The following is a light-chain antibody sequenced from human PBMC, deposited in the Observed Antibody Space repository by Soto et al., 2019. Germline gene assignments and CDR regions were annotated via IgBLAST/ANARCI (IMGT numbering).Light chain of an antibody. CDR2: DVC. J-gene: IGLJ3*02. CDR3: CSYAGNSLWV. Sequence: QSALTQPRSVSGSPGQSVTISCTGSSSDVGGSNFVSWYQQHPVKAPNLVIYDVCKRPSAVPHRFSGSKSGNTASLPISGLQAEDEADYYCCSYAGNSLWVFGGGTKLTVL. CDR1: SSDVGGSNF. V-gene: IGLV2-11*01.